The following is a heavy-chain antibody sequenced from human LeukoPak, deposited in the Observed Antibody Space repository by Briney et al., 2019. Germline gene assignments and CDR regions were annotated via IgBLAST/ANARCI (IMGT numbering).Heavy chain of an antibody. V-gene: IGHV3-21*01. Sequence: KAGGSLRLSCAASGFTFSSYSMNWVRQAPGKGLEWVSSISSSSSYIYYADSVKGRFTISRDNAKNSLYLRMNSLRAEDTAVYYCARGMTVPWFDYWGQGTLVTVSS. D-gene: IGHD4-17*01. CDR1: GFTFSSYS. J-gene: IGHJ4*02. CDR3: ARGMTVPWFDY. CDR2: ISSSSSYI.